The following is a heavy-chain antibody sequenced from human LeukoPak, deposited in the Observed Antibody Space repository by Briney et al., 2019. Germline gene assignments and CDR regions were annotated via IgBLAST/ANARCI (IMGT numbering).Heavy chain of an antibody. CDR3: ARLEFNSGSYNY. D-gene: IGHD1-26*01. CDR1: EFTFSSYS. V-gene: IGHV3-48*04. Sequence: GGSLRLSCAASEFTFSSYSMNWVRQAPGKGLEWVSYITNSGNSKSYADSVKGRFTISRDNAKNSLYLQMNSLRAEDTAVYYCARLEFNSGSYNYWGQGTLVTVSS. J-gene: IGHJ4*02. CDR2: ITNSGNSK.